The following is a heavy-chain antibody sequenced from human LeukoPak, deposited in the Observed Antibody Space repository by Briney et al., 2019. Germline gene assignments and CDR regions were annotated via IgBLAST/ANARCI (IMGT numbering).Heavy chain of an antibody. CDR1: GYTFTGYY. CDR2: INPNSGGT. D-gene: IGHD6-19*01. CDR3: ARVRVAVAGTAPLGY. Sequence: GASVKVSCKASGYTFTGYYMHWVRQAPGQGLEWMGWINPNSGGTNYAQKFQGRVTMTRDTSISTAYMELNRLRSDDTAVYYCARVRVAVAGTAPLGYWGQGTLVTVSS. J-gene: IGHJ4*02. V-gene: IGHV1-2*02.